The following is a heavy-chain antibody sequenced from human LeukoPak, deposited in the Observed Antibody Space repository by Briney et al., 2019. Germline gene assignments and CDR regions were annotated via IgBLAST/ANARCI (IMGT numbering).Heavy chain of an antibody. CDR1: GGTFSSYA. CDR2: IIPILGIA. V-gene: IGHV1-69*04. D-gene: IGHD2-15*01. CDR3: ARAPYRGYCSGGSCPYFFDY. J-gene: IGHJ4*02. Sequence: GASVKVSCKASGGTFSSYAISWVRQAPGQGLEWMGRIIPILGIANYAQKFQGRVTITADKSTSTAYMELSSLRSEDTAVYYCARAPYRGYCSGGSCPYFFDYWGQGTLVTVSS.